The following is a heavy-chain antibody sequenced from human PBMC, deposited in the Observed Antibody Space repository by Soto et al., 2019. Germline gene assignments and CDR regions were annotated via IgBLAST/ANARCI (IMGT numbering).Heavy chain of an antibody. D-gene: IGHD3-3*01. Sequence: EVQVSESGGGLVEPGGSLRLSCAASGFTFSSHAMTWVRQAPGKGLEWVSGVSGSGATTYYADSVKGRFTIFRDNSKNMVSLDMYSLRADDTALYYCARDRDFGIHLAGRYYFDFWGQGTLVTVSS. J-gene: IGHJ4*02. V-gene: IGHV3-23*01. CDR1: GFTFSSHA. CDR3: ARDRDFGIHLAGRYYFDF. CDR2: VSGSGATT.